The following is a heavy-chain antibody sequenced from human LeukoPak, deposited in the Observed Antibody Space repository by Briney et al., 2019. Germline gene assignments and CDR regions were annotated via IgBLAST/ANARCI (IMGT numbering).Heavy chain of an antibody. V-gene: IGHV4-39*01. CDR3: ATHVDATRGYYFED. D-gene: IGHD5-18*01. Sequence: KPSETLSLTCTVPGGSISRNNYYWGWIRQPPGKGLEWIGTVYYTGSTSYNPSLKSRVTISVDTSKNQFSLKLSSVTAADTAIYYCATHVDATRGYYFEDWGQGTLVTVSS. J-gene: IGHJ4*02. CDR2: VYYTGST. CDR1: GGSISRNNYY.